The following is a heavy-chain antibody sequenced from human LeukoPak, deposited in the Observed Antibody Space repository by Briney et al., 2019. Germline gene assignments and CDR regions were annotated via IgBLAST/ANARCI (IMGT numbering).Heavy chain of an antibody. J-gene: IGHJ4*02. D-gene: IGHD4-17*01. CDR1: GFTFSSYW. V-gene: IGHV3-74*01. CDR3: ARAMTTVTYTDDFDY. Sequence: GGSLRLSCAASGFTFSSYWMHWVRQAPGKGLVWVSRINSDGSSTSYADSVKGRFTISRDNAKNTLYLQMNSLRAEDTAVYYCARAMTTVTYTDDFDYWGQGTLVTVSS. CDR2: INSDGSST.